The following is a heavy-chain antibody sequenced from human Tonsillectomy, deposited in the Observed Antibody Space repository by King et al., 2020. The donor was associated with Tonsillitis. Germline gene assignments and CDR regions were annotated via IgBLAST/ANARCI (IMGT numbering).Heavy chain of an antibody. CDR3: ARRRGYDPLFDY. CDR2: NYYSGST. D-gene: IGHD5-12*01. Sequence: LQLQESGPGLVKPSETLSLTCTVSGGSISSSSYYWGWIRQPPGKGLEWIGTNYYSGSTYYNTSLKSRVTISVDTSKNLFSLKLSSVTAADTAVYYCARRRGYDPLFDYWGQGTLVTVSS. J-gene: IGHJ4*02. V-gene: IGHV4-39*07. CDR1: GGSISSSSYY.